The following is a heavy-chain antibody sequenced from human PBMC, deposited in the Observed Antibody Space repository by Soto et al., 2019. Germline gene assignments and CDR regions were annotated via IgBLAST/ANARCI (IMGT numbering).Heavy chain of an antibody. CDR1: GFTFSSYW. J-gene: IGHJ6*02. Sequence: EVQLVESGGGLVQPGGSLRLSCAGSGFTFSSYWMPWVRQAPGKGLVWVSRINSDGSRTSYADSVKGRFTISRDNAKNTLYLKMNSLRVEDTAVYYCAREPPGYDYGMDVWGQGTTVTVSS. V-gene: IGHV3-74*01. CDR2: INSDGSRT. CDR3: AREPPGYDYGMDV.